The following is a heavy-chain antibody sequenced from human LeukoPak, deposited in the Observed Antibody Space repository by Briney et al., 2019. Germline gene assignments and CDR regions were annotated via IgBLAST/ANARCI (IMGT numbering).Heavy chain of an antibody. D-gene: IGHD2-21*01. CDR3: ARPILTWHIEVVNFDY. CDR1: GFTFSDYS. CDR2: VSSIGGTR. Sequence: SGGSLRLYCAASGFTFSDYSINWIGQAAGKGLEWVSYVSSIGGTRYYSDSVSGRFTVSRDNAKNSVSLQMNRLRGENTAVYYCARPILTWHIEVVNFDYWGQGTLVTVSS. V-gene: IGHV3-11*04. J-gene: IGHJ4*02.